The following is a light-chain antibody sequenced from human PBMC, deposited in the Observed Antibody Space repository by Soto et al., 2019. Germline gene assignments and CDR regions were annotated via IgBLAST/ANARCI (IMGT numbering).Light chain of an antibody. Sequence: AIPLTQSPPSLSASVGDRVTITCRASQGINTGIAWYQQKPGKSPKLLIYETSNLASGVSLRFSGTGYGTQFSLTIGGLQPEDFATYHCQQFSAYPLTFGGGTKVEIK. CDR3: QQFSAYPLT. J-gene: IGKJ4*01. V-gene: IGKV1-13*02. CDR1: QGINTG. CDR2: ETS.